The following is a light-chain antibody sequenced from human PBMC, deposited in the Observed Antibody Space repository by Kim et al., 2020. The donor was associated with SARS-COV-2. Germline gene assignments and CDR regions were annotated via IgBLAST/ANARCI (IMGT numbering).Light chain of an antibody. CDR1: SSDIGNFNL. CDR3: CSYAGDYTRV. CDR2: GVT. J-gene: IGLJ1*01. Sequence: QSALTQPASVSGSPGQSITISCTGTSSDIGNFNLVAWYQQHPGKVPKLILYGVTARPSGVSDRFSGSKSGNTASLTISGLRPEDEADYYCCSYAGDYTRVFGTGTKFTVL. V-gene: IGLV2-23*02.